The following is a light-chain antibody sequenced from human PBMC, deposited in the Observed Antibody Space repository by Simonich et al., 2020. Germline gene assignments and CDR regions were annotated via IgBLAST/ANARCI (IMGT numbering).Light chain of an antibody. CDR2: DDN. CDR3: QSYDSSTHNV. Sequence: NFMLTQPHSVSESPGKTVTISCTRSSGSIASNYVQWSQQRPGSSPTTVIYDDNQRPSGVPDRFSGSIDSSSNAASLSISGLKTEDEADYYCQSYDSSTHNVFGSGTKVTVL. CDR1: SGSIASNY. V-gene: IGLV6-57*01. J-gene: IGLJ6*01.